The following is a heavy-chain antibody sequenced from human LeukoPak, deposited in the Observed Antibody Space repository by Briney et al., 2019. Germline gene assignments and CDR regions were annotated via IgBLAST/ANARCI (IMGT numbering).Heavy chain of an antibody. CDR1: GFTFSKYS. V-gene: IGHV3-30*04. J-gene: IGHJ4*02. Sequence: GGSLRLSCAAPGFTFSKYSMHWVRQAPGKGLEWVTVISYDGNYKYYAASVEGRFTISRDNSHYTLYLQLSNLTTDDTAVYYCARGRVVPATRLDYWGRGTLVTVSS. D-gene: IGHD2-15*01. CDR2: ISYDGNYK. CDR3: ARGRVVPATRLDY.